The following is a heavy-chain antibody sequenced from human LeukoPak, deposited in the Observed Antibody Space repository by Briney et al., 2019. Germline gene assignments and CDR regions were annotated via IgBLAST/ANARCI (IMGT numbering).Heavy chain of an antibody. J-gene: IGHJ4*02. CDR1: GFTFSSYA. CDR2: ISYDGSNK. CDR3: ARDGPYDSSGYLDY. D-gene: IGHD3-22*01. V-gene: IGHV3-30-3*01. Sequence: AGGSLRLSCAASGFTFSSYAMHWVRQAPGKGLEWVAVISYDGSNKYYADSVKGRFTISRDNSKNTLYLQMNSLRAEDTAVYYCARDGPYDSSGYLDYWGQGTLATVSS.